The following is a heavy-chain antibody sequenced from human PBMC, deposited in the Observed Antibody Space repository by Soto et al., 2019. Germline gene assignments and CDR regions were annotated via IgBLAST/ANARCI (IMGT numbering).Heavy chain of an antibody. Sequence: GGSLRPSCVASGFSFSSYAMNWVRQAPGKGLEWVSTISGSLGSTYYADSVQGRFTVSRDNSKNTLYLQMNSLRAEDTAVYYCARDWQWLVHYWGQGTLVTVSS. CDR3: ARDWQWLVHY. V-gene: IGHV3-23*01. CDR1: GFSFSSYA. CDR2: ISGSLGST. J-gene: IGHJ4*02. D-gene: IGHD6-19*01.